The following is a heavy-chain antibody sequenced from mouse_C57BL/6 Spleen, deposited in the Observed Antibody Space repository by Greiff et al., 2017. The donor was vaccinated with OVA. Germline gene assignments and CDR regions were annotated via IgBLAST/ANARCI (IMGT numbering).Heavy chain of an antibody. CDR3: TIAIYDGYYLAY. CDR2: IYPGNSDT. D-gene: IGHD2-3*01. CDR1: GYTFTSYW. J-gene: IGHJ3*01. Sequence: EVQLQQSGPVLARPGASVKMSCKTSGYTFTSYWMHWVKQRPGQGLEWIGAIYPGNSDTTYNQKFKGKATLTAATSASTAYMELSSLTNEDSAVYYCTIAIYDGYYLAYWGQGTLVTVSA. V-gene: IGHV1-5*01.